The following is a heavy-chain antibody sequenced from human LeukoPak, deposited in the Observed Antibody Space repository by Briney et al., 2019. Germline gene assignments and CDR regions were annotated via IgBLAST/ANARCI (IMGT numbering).Heavy chain of an antibody. CDR1: GYTFTSYY. CDR2: INPSGSST. J-gene: IGHJ4*02. V-gene: IGHV1-46*01. D-gene: IGHD3-22*01. Sequence: ASVKVSCKASGYTFTSYYMRWVRQAPGQGLEWMGIINPSGSSTSYAQKFQGRVTMTRDTSTSTVYMELSSLRSEDTAVYYCATLIYYYDSSGSSFDYWGQGTLVTVSS. CDR3: ATLIYYYDSSGSSFDY.